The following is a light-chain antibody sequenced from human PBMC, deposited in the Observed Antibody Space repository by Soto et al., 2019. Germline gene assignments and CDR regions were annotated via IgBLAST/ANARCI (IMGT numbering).Light chain of an antibody. V-gene: IGKV1-5*03. CDR1: QSISSW. Sequence: DIHMTQSPSTLSASVGDRVTITCRASQSISSWLAWYQQKPGQAPNLWIYKTSHLESGVPSRFSGSGSGTESTITISSLQPDDFATYYCHHYHDCSWTFGQGTKVEIK. CDR2: KTS. J-gene: IGKJ1*01. CDR3: HHYHDCSWT.